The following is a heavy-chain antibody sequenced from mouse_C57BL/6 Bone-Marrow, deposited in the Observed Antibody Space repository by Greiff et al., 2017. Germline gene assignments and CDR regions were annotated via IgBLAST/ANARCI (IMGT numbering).Heavy chain of an antibody. CDR1: GFTFSDYY. J-gene: IGHJ4*01. D-gene: IGHD1-1*01. CDR3: ARVGITTVVDYAMDY. Sequence: EVQRVESEGGLVQPGISMKLSCTASGFTFSDYYMAWVRQVPEKGLEWVANINYDGSSTYYLDSLKSRFIISRDNAKNILYLQMSSLKSEDTATYYCARVGITTVVDYAMDYWGQGTSVTVSS. CDR2: INYDGSST. V-gene: IGHV5-16*01.